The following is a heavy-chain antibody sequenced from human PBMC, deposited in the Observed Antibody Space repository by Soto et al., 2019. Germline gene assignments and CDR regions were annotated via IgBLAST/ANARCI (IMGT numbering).Heavy chain of an antibody. CDR1: GFTFSSYS. CDR3: ARRGVVPAANDY. J-gene: IGHJ4*02. Sequence: EVQLVESGGGLVKPGGSLRLSCAASGFTFSSYSMNWVRQAPGKGLEWVSSISSSSSYIYYADSVKGRFTISRDNAKNSLYLQMNSLRAEDTAVYYCARRGVVPAANDYWGQGTLVTVSS. CDR2: ISSSSSYI. D-gene: IGHD2-2*01. V-gene: IGHV3-21*01.